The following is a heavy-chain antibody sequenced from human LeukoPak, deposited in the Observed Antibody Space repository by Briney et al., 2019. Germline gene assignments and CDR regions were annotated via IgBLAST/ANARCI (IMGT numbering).Heavy chain of an antibody. J-gene: IGHJ6*02. D-gene: IGHD4-11*01. CDR3: ARSITVTSVGMDV. CDR2: ISWNSGSI. CDR1: GFTFDDYA. Sequence: GRSLRLSCAASGFTFDDYAMHWVRQAPGEGLEWVSGISWNSGSIGYADSVKGRFTISRDNAKNSLYLQMNSLRAEDTALYYCARSITVTSVGMDVWGQGTTVTVSS. V-gene: IGHV3-9*01.